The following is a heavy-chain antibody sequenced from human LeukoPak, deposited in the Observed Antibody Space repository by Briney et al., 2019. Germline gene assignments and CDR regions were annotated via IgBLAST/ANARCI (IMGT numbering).Heavy chain of an antibody. V-gene: IGHV1-8*01. J-gene: IGHJ5*02. D-gene: IGHD3-10*01. CDR3: ARLMVRGVLGP. CDR2: MNPSSGNT. CDR1: GYTFTTYD. Sequence: ASVKVSCKTSGYTFTTYDINWVRQATGQGLEWMGWMNPSSGNTGYAQKFQGRVTMTRDTSMSTAYMELSSLTSEDTAVYYCARLMVRGVLGPWGQGTPVTVSS.